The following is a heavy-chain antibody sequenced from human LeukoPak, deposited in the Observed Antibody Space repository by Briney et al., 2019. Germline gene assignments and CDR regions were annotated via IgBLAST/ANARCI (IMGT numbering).Heavy chain of an antibody. CDR1: GFTFSSYS. Sequence: PGGSLRLSCAASGFTFSSYSMNWVRQAPGKGLEWVSSISSSSSYIYYADSVKGRFTISRDNAKNTLYLQMNSLRAEDTAVYYCAKGYLGGWYLDYWGQGTPVTVSS. V-gene: IGHV3-21*01. J-gene: IGHJ4*02. CDR3: AKGYLGGWYLDY. CDR2: ISSSSSYI. D-gene: IGHD6-19*01.